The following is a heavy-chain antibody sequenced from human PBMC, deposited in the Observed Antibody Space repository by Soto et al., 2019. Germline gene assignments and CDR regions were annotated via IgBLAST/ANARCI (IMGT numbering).Heavy chain of an antibody. J-gene: IGHJ5*02. D-gene: IGHD3-3*01. CDR2: ISYDGSNK. CDR3: AKEALDYDLRHWFDP. Sequence: PGGALRLSCAASGFTFSSYGMHWVHQAPGKGLEWVAVISYDGSNKYYADSVKGRFTISRDNSKNTLYLQMNSLRAEDTAVYYCAKEALDYDLRHWFDPWGQGTLVTVSS. CDR1: GFTFSSYG. V-gene: IGHV3-30*18.